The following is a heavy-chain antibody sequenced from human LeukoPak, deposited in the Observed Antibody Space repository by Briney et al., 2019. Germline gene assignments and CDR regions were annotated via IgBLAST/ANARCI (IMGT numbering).Heavy chain of an antibody. CDR1: GFTFSSYA. J-gene: IGHJ4*02. CDR3: VKGLAAAGTNY. Sequence: GGSLRLSCSASGFTFSSYAMHWVRQAPGKGLEYVSTISSNGGSTYYADSVKGRFTISRDNSKNTLYLQMSSLRVEDTAVYYCVKGLAAAGTNYWGQGTLVTVSP. CDR2: ISSNGGST. V-gene: IGHV3-64D*09. D-gene: IGHD6-13*01.